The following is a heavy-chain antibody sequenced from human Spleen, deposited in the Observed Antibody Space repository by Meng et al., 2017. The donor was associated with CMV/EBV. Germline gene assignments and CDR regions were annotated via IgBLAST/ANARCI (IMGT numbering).Heavy chain of an antibody. CDR2: ISSSSSYI. CDR3: ARDLGDWDSYYYYGMDV. D-gene: IGHD3/OR15-3a*01. J-gene: IGHJ6*02. Sequence: GESLKISCAASGFTFSGYEMNWVRQAPGKGLEWVSSISSSSSYIYYADSVKGRFTISRDNAKNSLCLQMSSLRAEDTAVYYCARDLGDWDSYYYYGMDVWGQGTTVTVSS. V-gene: IGHV3-21*01. CDR1: GFTFSGYE.